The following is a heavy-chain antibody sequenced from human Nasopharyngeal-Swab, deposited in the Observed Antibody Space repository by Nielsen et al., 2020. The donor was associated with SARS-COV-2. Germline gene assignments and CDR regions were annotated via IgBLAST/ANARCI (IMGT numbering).Heavy chain of an antibody. D-gene: IGHD3-10*01. CDR2: IGGPGGSRSYGA. J-gene: IGHJ6*02. Sequence: GGSLRLSCAATGFNFNFYAMTWVRRAPGRGLEWVPAIGGPGGSRSYGASYGDSVKGRFTIPRDRSTNSLYLQMTSLRGEDTAVYWCARGSGGYYGGNYQGLDVWGQGTPVTVS. V-gene: IGHV3-23*01. CDR3: ARGSGGYYGGNYQGLDV. CDR1: GFNFNFYA.